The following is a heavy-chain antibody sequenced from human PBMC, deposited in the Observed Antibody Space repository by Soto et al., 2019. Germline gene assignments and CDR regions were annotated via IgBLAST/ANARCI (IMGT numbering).Heavy chain of an antibody. D-gene: IGHD6-19*01. V-gene: IGHV1-69*13. J-gene: IGHJ4*02. Sequence: SVKVSCKASGGTFSSYAISWVRKAPGQGLEWMGGIIPIFGTANYAQKFQGRVTITADESTSTAYMELSSLRSEDTAVYHCARGYSSGWYRRFDYWGQGTLVTVSS. CDR3: ARGYSSGWYRRFDY. CDR2: IIPIFGTA. CDR1: GGTFSSYA.